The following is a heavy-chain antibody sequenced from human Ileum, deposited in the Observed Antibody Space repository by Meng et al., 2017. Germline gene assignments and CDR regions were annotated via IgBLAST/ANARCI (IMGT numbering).Heavy chain of an antibody. V-gene: IGHV4-34*01. Sequence: QGQLHQWGAGRCKPPGTLSPTSVGYGGPLNGDYCTWIRQPPGEGLEWIGEIHHSGSITYNPSLESRVTISMDTSKKQFSLKLHSVTAADTAVYYCARGDIAARCQHWGQGTLVTVSS. D-gene: IGHD6-6*01. CDR2: IHHSGSI. J-gene: IGHJ1*01. CDR3: ARGDIAARCQH. CDR1: GGPLNGDY.